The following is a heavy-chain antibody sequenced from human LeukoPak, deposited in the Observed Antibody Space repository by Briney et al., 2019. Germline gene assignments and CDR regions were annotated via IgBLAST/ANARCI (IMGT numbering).Heavy chain of an antibody. D-gene: IGHD2-8*01. J-gene: IGHJ6*03. Sequence: GESLKISCKGSGYRFTSSWIGWVRQMPGKGLEWMGIIYPDDSDTRYSPSFEGQITISVDKSISTAYLQWSSLQASDTAMYYCARHGYCINGVCYSNYYYHMDLWGKGTTVTVSS. CDR2: IYPDDSDT. CDR3: ARHGYCINGVCYSNYYYHMDL. CDR1: GYRFTSSW. V-gene: IGHV5-51*01.